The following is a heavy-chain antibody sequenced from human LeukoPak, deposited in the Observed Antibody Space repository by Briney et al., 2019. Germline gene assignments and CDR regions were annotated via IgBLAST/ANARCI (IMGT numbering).Heavy chain of an antibody. V-gene: IGHV5-51*01. CDR3: ARPAYSGSYQDAFDI. CDR1: GYSFTSYW. Sequence: GESLKISCKGSGYSFTSYWIGWVRQMPGKGLEWMGIICPGDSDTRYSPSFQGQVTISADKSTSTAYLQWSSLKASDTAMYYCARPAYSGSYQDAFDIWGQGTMVTVSS. CDR2: ICPGDSDT. J-gene: IGHJ3*02. D-gene: IGHD1-26*01.